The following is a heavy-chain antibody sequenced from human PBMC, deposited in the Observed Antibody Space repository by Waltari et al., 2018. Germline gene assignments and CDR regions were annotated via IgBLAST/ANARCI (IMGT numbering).Heavy chain of an antibody. V-gene: IGHV4-39*01. CDR3: ARHWKRNGYRFDP. D-gene: IGHD5-12*01. J-gene: IGHJ5*02. CDR2: IYYSGSS. Sequence: QLQLQESGPGLVKPSGTLSLTCSVSGGSTSSSRYYWGWIRQSPGTGLAWIWSIYYSGSSYYNPTRESRVTRSGETSKNQFSLNLSSVTAADTAVYYWARHWKRNGYRFDPWGQGTRVTVSS. CDR1: GGSTSSSRYY.